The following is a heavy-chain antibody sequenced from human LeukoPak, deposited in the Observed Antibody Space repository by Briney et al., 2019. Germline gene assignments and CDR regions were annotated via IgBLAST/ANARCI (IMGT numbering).Heavy chain of an antibody. V-gene: IGHV3-11*06. CDR2: ISSSSSYT. Sequence: GGSLRLSCAASGFTFSDYYMSWIRQAPGKGLEWVSYISSSSSYTNYADSVRGRFTISRDNAKNSLYLQMNSLRAEDTAVYYCARLQSPARGMDVWGQGTTVTVSS. CDR3: ARLQSPARGMDV. CDR1: GFTFSDYY. J-gene: IGHJ6*02.